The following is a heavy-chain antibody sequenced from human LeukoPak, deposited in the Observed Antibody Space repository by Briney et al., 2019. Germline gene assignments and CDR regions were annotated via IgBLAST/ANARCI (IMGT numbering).Heavy chain of an antibody. D-gene: IGHD3-9*01. CDR1: GGSFSGYY. J-gene: IGHJ4*02. CDR2: INHSGST. V-gene: IGHV4-34*01. CDR3: AREGGGYFEG. Sequence: PSETLSLTCAVNGGSFSGYYWSWTRQPPGKGLEWIGEINHSGSTNYNPSLKSRVTISVDTSKNQFSLKLSSVTAADTAVYYCAREGGGYFEGWGQGTLVTVSS.